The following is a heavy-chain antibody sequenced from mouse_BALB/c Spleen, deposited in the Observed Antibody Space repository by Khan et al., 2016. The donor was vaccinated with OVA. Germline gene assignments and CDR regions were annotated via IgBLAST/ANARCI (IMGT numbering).Heavy chain of an antibody. J-gene: IGHJ1*01. Sequence: QVQLQQSGPGLVAPSQSLSITCTISGFSLTSYGVHWVRQPPGKGLEWLVVIWSDGHTTYNSALKSRLSISKDNSKSQVFFKMNSLQTEDTAMYYCARHGYYGNYGPYFDVWGAGTTVTVSS. V-gene: IGHV2-6-1*01. CDR2: IWSDGHT. CDR1: GFSLTSYG. D-gene: IGHD2-1*01. CDR3: ARHGYYGNYGPYFDV.